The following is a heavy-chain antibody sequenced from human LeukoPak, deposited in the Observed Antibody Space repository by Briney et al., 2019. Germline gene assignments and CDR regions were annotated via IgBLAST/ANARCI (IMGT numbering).Heavy chain of an antibody. CDR3: ARLGVRGGPGYMDV. Sequence: SETLSLTCTVSGGSISSSSYYWGWIRQPPGKGLEWIGSIYYSGSTYYNPSLKSRVTISVDTSENQFSLELSSVTAADTAVYYCARLGVRGGPGYMDVWGKGTTVTVSS. V-gene: IGHV4-39*01. D-gene: IGHD3-10*01. CDR1: GGSISSSSYY. J-gene: IGHJ6*03. CDR2: IYYSGST.